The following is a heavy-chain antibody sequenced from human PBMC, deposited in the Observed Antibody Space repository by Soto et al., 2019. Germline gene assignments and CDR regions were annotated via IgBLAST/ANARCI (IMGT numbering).Heavy chain of an antibody. Sequence: EVQLLESGGILVHPVGSLRLSCAASGFTFSSYAMTWVRQAPGKGLEWVSAISGRGDSTYYADSVKGRFTISRDQSKNTLYLQMHSLRAEDTAVYFCAKERDNGADRYYFDDWGQGTLVTVSS. CDR2: ISGRGDST. V-gene: IGHV3-23*01. D-gene: IGHD2-8*01. CDR3: AKERDNGADRYYFDD. J-gene: IGHJ4*02. CDR1: GFTFSSYA.